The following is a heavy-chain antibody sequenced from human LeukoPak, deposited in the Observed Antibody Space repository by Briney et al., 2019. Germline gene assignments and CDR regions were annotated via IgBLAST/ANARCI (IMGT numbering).Heavy chain of an antibody. J-gene: IGHJ4*02. CDR3: AKSVAGIIVVVASIFES. CDR2: ISCDGSNK. Sequence: GGSLRLSCAASGFTFSSYAMHWVRQAPGKGLGWVAVISCDGSNKYYADSVKGRFTISRDNSKNTLYLQMNNLRAEDTAVYYCAKSVAGIIVVVASIFESWGQGTLVTVSS. V-gene: IGHV3-30-3*02. CDR1: GFTFSSYA. D-gene: IGHD3-22*01.